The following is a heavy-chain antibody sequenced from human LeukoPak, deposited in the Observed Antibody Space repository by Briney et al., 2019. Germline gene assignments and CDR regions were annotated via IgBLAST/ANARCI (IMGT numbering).Heavy chain of an antibody. D-gene: IGHD3-22*01. Sequence: PSETLSLTCTVSGGSISSGDYYWSWIRQPPGKGLEWIAYMYYSGSTYYNPSLKSRVTMSADTSKNQFSLKLSSVTAADTAVYYCARPYYYDCRIDPWGQGTLVTVSS. J-gene: IGHJ5*02. CDR2: MYYSGST. CDR3: ARPYYYDCRIDP. CDR1: GGSISSGDYY. V-gene: IGHV4-30-4*01.